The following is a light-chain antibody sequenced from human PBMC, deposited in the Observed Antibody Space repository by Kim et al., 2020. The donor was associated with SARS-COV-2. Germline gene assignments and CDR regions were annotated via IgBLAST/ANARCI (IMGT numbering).Light chain of an antibody. J-gene: IGKJ1*01. CDR3: QQSYTTPWT. Sequence: ASVGDRVTITCRASQSISRYVNWYQQKPGKAPKVLIYAASSLQGGVPSRFSGSGSGTDFTLTISSLQVEDFATYYCQQSYTTPWTFGQGTKVDIK. CDR2: AAS. CDR1: QSISRY. V-gene: IGKV1-39*01.